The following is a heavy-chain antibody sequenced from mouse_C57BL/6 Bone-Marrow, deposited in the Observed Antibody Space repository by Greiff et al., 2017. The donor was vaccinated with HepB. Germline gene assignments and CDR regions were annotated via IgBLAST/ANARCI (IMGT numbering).Heavy chain of an antibody. Sequence: VQLQQSGPGLVQPSQSLSITCTVSGFSLTSYGVHWVRQSPGKGLEWLGVIWSGGSTDYNAAFISRLSISKDNSKSQVFFKMNSLQADDQAIYYCARNTDYGSSCAGAWFAYWGQGTLVTVSA. D-gene: IGHD1-1*01. CDR3: ARNTDYGSSCAGAWFAY. J-gene: IGHJ3*01. CDR1: GFSLTSYG. V-gene: IGHV2-2*01. CDR2: IWSGGST.